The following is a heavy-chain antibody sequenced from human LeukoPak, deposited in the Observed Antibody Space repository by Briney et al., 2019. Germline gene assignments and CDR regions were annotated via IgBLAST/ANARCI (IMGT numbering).Heavy chain of an antibody. Sequence: GGSLKLSCSASGFTFSSYAMHWVRQAPGRGLEYVSAISSNGGSTYYADSVKGRFTISRDNSKNTLYLQMSSLRAEDTAVYYCVKLYRYCTNGVCQDYWGQGTLVTVSS. CDR1: GFTFSSYA. D-gene: IGHD2-8*01. CDR3: VKLYRYCTNGVCQDY. CDR2: ISSNGGST. J-gene: IGHJ4*02. V-gene: IGHV3-64D*09.